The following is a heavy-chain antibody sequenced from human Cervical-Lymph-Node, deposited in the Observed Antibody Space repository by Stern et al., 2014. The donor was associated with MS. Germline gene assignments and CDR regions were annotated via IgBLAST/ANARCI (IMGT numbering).Heavy chain of an antibody. CDR3: ARDGKWLQVYGMDV. CDR2: ISGYNGKP. Sequence: VQLEESGGEVKKPGASVTVSCKAYIDTFTNYGFSWVRQAPGQGLEWMGWISGYNGKPNYAQKFQGRVTMTTDTSTSTVYMELKSLRSDDTAVYYCARDGKWLQVYGMDVWGQGTTVTVSS. J-gene: IGHJ6*02. D-gene: IGHD5-12*01. CDR1: IDTFTNYG. V-gene: IGHV1-18*04.